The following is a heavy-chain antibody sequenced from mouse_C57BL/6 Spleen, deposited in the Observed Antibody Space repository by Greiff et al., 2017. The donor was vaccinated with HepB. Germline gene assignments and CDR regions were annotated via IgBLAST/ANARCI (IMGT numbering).Heavy chain of an antibody. J-gene: IGHJ4*01. Sequence: EVQLQQSGPELVKPGASVKISCKASGYTFTDYYMNWVKQSHGKSLEWIGDINTNNGGTSYNQKFKGKATLTVDKSSSTAYMELRSLTSEDSAVYYCAKFTTGYAMDYWGQGTSVTVSS. D-gene: IGHD1-1*01. CDR1: GYTFTDYY. V-gene: IGHV1-26*01. CDR2: INTNNGGT. CDR3: AKFTTGYAMDY.